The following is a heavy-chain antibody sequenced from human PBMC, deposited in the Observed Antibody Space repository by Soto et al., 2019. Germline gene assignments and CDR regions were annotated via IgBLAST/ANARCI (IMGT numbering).Heavy chain of an antibody. Sequence: SETLSLTCAVYGGSFSGYYWSWIRQPPGKGLEWIGEINHSGSTNYNPSLKSRVTISVDTSKNQFSLKLSSVTAADTAVYYCARGLRITGTTRLDPWGQGTLVTVSS. CDR3: ARGLRITGTTRLDP. V-gene: IGHV4-34*01. D-gene: IGHD1-7*01. CDR1: GGSFSGYY. J-gene: IGHJ5*02. CDR2: INHSGST.